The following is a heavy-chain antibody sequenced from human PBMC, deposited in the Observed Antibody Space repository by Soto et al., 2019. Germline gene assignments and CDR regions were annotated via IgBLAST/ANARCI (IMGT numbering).Heavy chain of an antibody. Sequence: QVQLVQSGAEVKKPGSSVKVSCKASGGTFSSYAISWVRQAPGQGLEWMGGIIPIFGTANYAQKFQGRVTLAADESTGTAYMELSSLRSEDPAVYYCAREGTSDYGGYFQHWGQGTLVTVSS. J-gene: IGHJ1*01. D-gene: IGHD4-17*01. CDR1: GGTFSSYA. CDR2: IIPIFGTA. CDR3: AREGTSDYGGYFQH. V-gene: IGHV1-69*12.